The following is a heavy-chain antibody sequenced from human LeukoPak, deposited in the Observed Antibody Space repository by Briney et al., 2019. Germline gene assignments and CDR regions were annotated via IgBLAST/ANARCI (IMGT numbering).Heavy chain of an antibody. CDR1: GFTFSSYA. Sequence: PGGSLRLSCAASGFTFSSYAMHWVRQAPGKGLEWVAVISYDGSNKYYADSVKGRFTISRDNSKNTLYLQLNSLRAEDTAVYYCAKSSHSSSPYYFDYWGQGTLVTVSS. D-gene: IGHD6-6*01. CDR3: AKSSHSSSPYYFDY. V-gene: IGHV3-30-3*01. CDR2: ISYDGSNK. J-gene: IGHJ4*02.